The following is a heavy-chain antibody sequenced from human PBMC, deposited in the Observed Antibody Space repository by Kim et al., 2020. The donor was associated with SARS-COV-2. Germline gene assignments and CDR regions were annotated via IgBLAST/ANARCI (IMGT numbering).Heavy chain of an antibody. CDR3: ARAPGITIFGVVSSPRGYYYGMDV. CDR1: GGTFSSYA. Sequence: SVKVSCKASGGTFSSYAISWVRQAPGQGLEWMGGIIPIFGTANYAQKFQGRVTITADESTSTAYMELSSLRSEDTAVYYCARAPGITIFGVVSSPRGYYYGMDVWGQGTTVTVSS. D-gene: IGHD3-3*01. J-gene: IGHJ6*02. CDR2: IIPIFGTA. V-gene: IGHV1-69*13.